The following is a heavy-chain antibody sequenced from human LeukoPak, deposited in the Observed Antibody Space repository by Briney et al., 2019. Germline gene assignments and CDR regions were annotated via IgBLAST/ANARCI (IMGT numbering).Heavy chain of an antibody. Sequence: PGGSLRLSCAASGFTFDDYAMHWVRQAPGKGLEWVSGISWNSGSIGYADSVKGRFTISRDNAKNSLYLQMNSLRAEDMALYYCAKGSRHYDFWSGYSRGFDYWGQGTLVTVSS. CDR2: ISWNSGSI. D-gene: IGHD3-3*01. V-gene: IGHV3-9*03. J-gene: IGHJ4*02. CDR3: AKGSRHYDFWSGYSRGFDY. CDR1: GFTFDDYA.